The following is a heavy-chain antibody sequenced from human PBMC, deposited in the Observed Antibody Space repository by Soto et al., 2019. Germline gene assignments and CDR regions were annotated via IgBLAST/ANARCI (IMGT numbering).Heavy chain of an antibody. V-gene: IGHV4-30-4*01. CDR3: ARDGPVYYDFWSGWFDP. Sequence: QVQLQESGPGLVKPSQTLSLTCTVSGGSISSGDYYWSWIRQPPGKGLEWIGYIYYSGSTYYNPSLKSRVTISVDTSKNQFSLKLSSVTAADTAVYYCARDGPVYYDFWSGWFDPWGQGTLVTVSS. CDR1: GGSISSGDYY. J-gene: IGHJ5*02. D-gene: IGHD3-3*01. CDR2: IYYSGST.